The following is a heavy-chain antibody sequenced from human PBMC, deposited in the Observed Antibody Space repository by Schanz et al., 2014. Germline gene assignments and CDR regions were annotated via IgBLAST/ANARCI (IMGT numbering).Heavy chain of an antibody. J-gene: IGHJ4*02. CDR2: INPNSGGT. D-gene: IGHD4-17*01. CDR1: GYTFTGYY. CDR3: ARELRLEYYFDY. V-gene: IGHV1-2*02. Sequence: QVQLVQSGAEVKKPGASVKVSCKASGYTFTGYYMHWVRQASGQGGEWMGRINPNSGGTNYAQKFHGRVTMTRDTSISTAYMELSSLRSDDTAVYYCARELRLEYYFDYWGQGTQVTVSS.